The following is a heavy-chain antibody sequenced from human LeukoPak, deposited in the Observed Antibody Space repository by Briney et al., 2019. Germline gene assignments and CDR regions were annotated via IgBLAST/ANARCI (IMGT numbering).Heavy chain of an antibody. CDR2: IKQDGSEK. J-gene: IGHJ4*02. CDR1: GFTFSSYW. D-gene: IGHD5-18*01. CDR3: AREGYSYAYYFDY. Sequence: SGGSLRLSCAASGFTFSSYWMNWVRQAPGKGLKWVANIKQDGSEKNYVDSVKGRFTISRDNAKNSLYLQMNSLRAEDTAVYYCAREGYSYAYYFDYWGQGTLVTVSP. V-gene: IGHV3-7*01.